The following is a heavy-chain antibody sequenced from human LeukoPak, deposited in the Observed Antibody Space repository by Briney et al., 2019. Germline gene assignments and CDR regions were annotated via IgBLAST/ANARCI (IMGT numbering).Heavy chain of an antibody. CDR1: GGSISSYY. D-gene: IGHD3-10*01. CDR2: IYDSGST. CDR3: AISASSGSYYVTHFDF. Sequence: PSETLSLTCTVSGGSISSYYWSWIRQPPGKGLEWIGYIYDSGSTIYNPSLKSRVTISVDTSKNQFSLNLNSVTAADTAVYYCAISASSGSYYVTHFDFWGQGNLVTVSS. V-gene: IGHV4-59*01. J-gene: IGHJ4*02.